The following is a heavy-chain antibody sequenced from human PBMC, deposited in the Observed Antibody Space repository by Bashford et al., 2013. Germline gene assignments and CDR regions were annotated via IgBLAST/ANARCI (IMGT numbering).Heavy chain of an antibody. Sequence: VRQAPGKGLEWVSSISSSSSYIYYADSVKGRFTISRDNAKNSLYLQMNSLRAEDTAVYYCAKXLLGYFDYWGQGTLVTVSS. J-gene: IGHJ4*02. D-gene: IGHD3-16*01. V-gene: IGHV3-21*01. CDR2: ISSSSSYI. CDR3: AKXLLGYFDY.